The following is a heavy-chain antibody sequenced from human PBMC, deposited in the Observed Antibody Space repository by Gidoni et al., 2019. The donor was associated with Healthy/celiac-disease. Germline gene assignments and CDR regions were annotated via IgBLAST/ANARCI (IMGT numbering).Heavy chain of an antibody. CDR1: GFTVSSSY. CDR3: ARDRGRNGGYFDY. J-gene: IGHJ4*02. D-gene: IGHD2-8*01. V-gene: IGHV3-53*01. CDR2: IYIGGST. Sequence: EVQLVESGGGLIQPGGSLRLSCEASGFTVSSSYMRWVRQSPGKGLEWVSVIYIGGSTYYADSVKVRFTISRDNSKNTLYLQMNSLSAEDTAVYYCARDRGRNGGYFDYWGQGTLVTVSS.